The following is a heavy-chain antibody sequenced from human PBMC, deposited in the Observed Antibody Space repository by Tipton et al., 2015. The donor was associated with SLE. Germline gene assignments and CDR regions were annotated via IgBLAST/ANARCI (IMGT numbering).Heavy chain of an antibody. CDR1: GGSISSYY. Sequence: LRLSCTVSGGSISSYYWSWIRQPPGKGLEWIGEINHSGSTNYNPSLKSRVTISVDTSKNQFSLKLSSVTAADTAVYYCARGLDSSGWYGVYFDYWGQGTLVTVSS. CDR2: INHSGST. J-gene: IGHJ4*02. CDR3: ARGLDSSGWYGVYFDY. D-gene: IGHD6-19*01. V-gene: IGHV4-34*01.